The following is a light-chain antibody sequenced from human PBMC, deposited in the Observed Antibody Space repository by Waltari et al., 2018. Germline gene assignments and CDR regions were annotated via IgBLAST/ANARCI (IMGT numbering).Light chain of an antibody. CDR2: GAS. Sequence: PGERATPACRASQSVGRTLAWSQQKPGRAPRLLIFGASSRASGIPDRFSGSGSGTDFSLTISRLEPEDFAVYYCQHYVRLPATFGQGTKVEIK. J-gene: IGKJ1*01. CDR1: QSVGRT. V-gene: IGKV3-20*01. CDR3: QHYVRLPAT.